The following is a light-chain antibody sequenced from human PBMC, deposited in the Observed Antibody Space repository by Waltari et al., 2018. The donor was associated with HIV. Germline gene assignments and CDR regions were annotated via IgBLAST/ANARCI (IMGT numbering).Light chain of an antibody. CDR1: QSVSSY. CDR3: QQRSNWPVT. V-gene: IGKV3-11*01. Sequence: EIVLTQSPATLSFSPGERATLSCRASQSVSSYLAWYQQKPGQAPRLLIYDASNRATGIPGRFSGSGSGTDFTLTISSPEPEDFAVYYCQQRSNWPVTFGQGTKVEIK. CDR2: DAS. J-gene: IGKJ1*01.